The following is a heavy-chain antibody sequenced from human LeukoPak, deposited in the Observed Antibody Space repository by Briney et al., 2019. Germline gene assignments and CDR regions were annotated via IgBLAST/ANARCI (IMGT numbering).Heavy chain of an antibody. CDR3: ARVGRNYADY. CDR1: GYTFTSYA. CDR2: INPNSGGT. V-gene: IGHV1-2*06. J-gene: IGHJ4*02. Sequence: GASVKVSCKASGYTFTSYAMNWVRQAPGQGLEWMGRINPNSGGTNYAQKFQGRVTMTRDTSISTAYMELSRLRSDDTAVYYCARVGRNYADYWGQGTLVTVSS.